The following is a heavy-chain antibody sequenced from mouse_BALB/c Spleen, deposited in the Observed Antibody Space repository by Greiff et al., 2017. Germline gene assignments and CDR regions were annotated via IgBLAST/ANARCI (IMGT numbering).Heavy chain of an antibody. D-gene: IGHD2-1*01. CDR1: GYAFTNYL. CDR3: ARGDGNRFAY. J-gene: IGHJ3*01. CDR2: INPGSGGT. V-gene: IGHV1-54*01. Sequence: QVQLQQSGAELVRPGTSVKVSCKASGYAFTNYLIEWVKQRPGQGLEWIGVINPGSGGTNYNEKFKGKATLTADKSSSTAYMQLSSLTSDDSAVYFCARGDGNRFAYWGQGTLVTVSA.